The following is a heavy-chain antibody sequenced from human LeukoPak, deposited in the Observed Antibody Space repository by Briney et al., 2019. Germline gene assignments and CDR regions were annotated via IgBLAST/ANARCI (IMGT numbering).Heavy chain of an antibody. V-gene: IGHV3-48*01. D-gene: IGHD2-2*01. CDR2: ISSGSSII. CDR1: KFTFSAYS. J-gene: IGHJ4*02. Sequence: GGSLRLSCAATKFTFSAYSMNWVRQAPGKGLEWVSYISSGSSIIYYADSVKGRFTISRDNAKNSLSLQMNSLKIEDTAVYYCARQMEPAADIGGWGQGTLVTVSS. CDR3: ARQMEPAADIGG.